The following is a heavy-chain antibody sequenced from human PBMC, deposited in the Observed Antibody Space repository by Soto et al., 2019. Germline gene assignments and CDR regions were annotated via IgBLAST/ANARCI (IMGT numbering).Heavy chain of an antibody. CDR2: ISAYNGNT. CDR3: ARDVGYSSGWSNEGYYYYGMDV. V-gene: IGHV1-18*04. CDR1: GYTFTSYG. D-gene: IGHD6-19*01. Sequence: ASVKVSCKASGYTFTSYGISWVRQAPGQGLEWMGWISAYNGNTNYAQKLQGRVTMTTDTSTSTAYMELRSLRSDDTAVYYCARDVGYSSGWSNEGYYYYGMDVWGQGTTVTVSS. J-gene: IGHJ6*02.